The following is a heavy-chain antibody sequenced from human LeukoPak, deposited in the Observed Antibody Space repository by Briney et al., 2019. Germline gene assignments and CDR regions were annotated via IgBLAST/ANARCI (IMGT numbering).Heavy chain of an antibody. J-gene: IGHJ3*01. CDR1: GFIFSSYA. CDR3: VRDYGGSSGAFDL. Sequence: PGESLRLSCRASGFIFSSYALNWLRPAPGQGLEWVSSISSSSGDIYYTDSVKGRFTISRDNARKSLYLQMNSLRVEDTAVYYCVRDYGGSSGAFDLWGQGTMVTVSS. V-gene: IGHV3-21*01. CDR2: ISSSSGDI. D-gene: IGHD4-23*01.